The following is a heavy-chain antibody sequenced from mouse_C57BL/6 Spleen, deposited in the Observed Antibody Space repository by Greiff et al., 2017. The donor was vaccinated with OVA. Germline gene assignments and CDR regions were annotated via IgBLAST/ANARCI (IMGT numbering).Heavy chain of an antibody. CDR3: ARGSNYDAMDY. CDR1: GFTFSDYY. Sequence: EVQLVESGGGLVQPGGSLKLSCAASGFTFSDYYMYWVRQTPEKRLEWVAYISNGGGSTYYPDTVKGRFTISRDNAKNTLYLQMSRLKSEDTAMYYCARGSNYDAMDYWGQGTSVTVSS. J-gene: IGHJ4*01. CDR2: ISNGGGST. V-gene: IGHV5-12*01. D-gene: IGHD2-5*01.